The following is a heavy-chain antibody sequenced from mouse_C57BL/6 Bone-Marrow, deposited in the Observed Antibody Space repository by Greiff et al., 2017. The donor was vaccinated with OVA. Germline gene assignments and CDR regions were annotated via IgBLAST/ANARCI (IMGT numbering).Heavy chain of an antibody. CDR2: IHPNSGST. V-gene: IGHV1-64*01. J-gene: IGHJ4*01. Sequence: QVQLKQPGAELVKPGASVKLSCKASGYTFTSYWMHWVKQRPGQGLEWIGMIHPNSGSTNYNAKFKSKATLTVDKSSSTAYMQLSSLTSEDSAVYYCASPLKADYAMDYWGQGTSVTVSS. CDR3: ASPLKADYAMDY. CDR1: GYTFTSYW.